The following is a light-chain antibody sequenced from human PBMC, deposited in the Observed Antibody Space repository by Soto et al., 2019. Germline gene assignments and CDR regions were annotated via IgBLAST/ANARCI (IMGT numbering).Light chain of an antibody. CDR3: QQYNILPPIT. CDR1: QSVSGN. Sequence: EIVMTQSPATLSVSPGERATLSCRASQSVSGNLAWYQQKPGQAPRLLIYGASTRATGIPARFSGSGSGTEFTLTVSSLQSEDFAVYYCQQYNILPPITFGQVIRLEIK. V-gene: IGKV3-15*01. CDR2: GAS. J-gene: IGKJ5*01.